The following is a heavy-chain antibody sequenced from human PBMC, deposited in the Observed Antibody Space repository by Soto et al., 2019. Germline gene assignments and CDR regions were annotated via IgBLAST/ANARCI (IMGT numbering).Heavy chain of an antibody. Sequence: GRSLRLSCAASGFTIGPFWMHWVRQATGKGLVWLSHINSDGSTIVYADSVKGRFTISRDNSKNTLYLQMNSLRAEDTAVYYCAKVRPLTAMVPAAPYYFDYWGQGTLVTVSS. D-gene: IGHD5-18*01. CDR2: INSDGSTI. J-gene: IGHJ4*02. CDR3: AKVRPLTAMVPAAPYYFDY. V-gene: IGHV3-74*01. CDR1: GFTIGPFW.